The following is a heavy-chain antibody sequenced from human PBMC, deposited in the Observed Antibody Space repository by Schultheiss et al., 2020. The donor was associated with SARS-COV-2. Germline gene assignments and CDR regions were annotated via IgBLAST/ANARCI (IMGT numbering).Heavy chain of an antibody. CDR3: ASKSYYDSSGYYYPDY. CDR1: GGSISSYY. D-gene: IGHD3-22*01. V-gene: IGHV4-59*12. Sequence: SETLSLTCNVSGGSISSYYWGWIRQPPGKGLEWIGYIYYSGSTNYNPSLKSRVTISVDTSKNQFSLKLSSVTAADTAVYYCASKSYYDSSGYYYPDYWGQGTLVTVSS. J-gene: IGHJ4*02. CDR2: IYYSGST.